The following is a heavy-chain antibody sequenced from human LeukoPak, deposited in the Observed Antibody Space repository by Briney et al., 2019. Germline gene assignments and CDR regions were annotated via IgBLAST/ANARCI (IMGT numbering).Heavy chain of an antibody. Sequence: SETLSLTCTVSGGSISSYYWSWIRQPPGKGLEWIGYIYYSGSTNYNPSLKSRVTISVDTSKNQFSLKLSSVTAADTAVYYCARHRVGYYDSSGYGSFDYWGQGTLVTVSS. CDR3: ARHRVGYYDSSGYGSFDY. CDR1: GGSISSYY. J-gene: IGHJ4*02. CDR2: IYYSGST. D-gene: IGHD3-22*01. V-gene: IGHV4-59*08.